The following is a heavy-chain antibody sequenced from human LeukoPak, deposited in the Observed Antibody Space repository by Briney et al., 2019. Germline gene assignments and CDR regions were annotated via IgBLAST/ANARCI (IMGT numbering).Heavy chain of an antibody. J-gene: IGHJ4*02. V-gene: IGHV4-30-4*08. D-gene: IGHD1-1*01. Sequence: SETLSLTCTVSGYSISSGDYYWSWIRQPPGKGLEWIGYIYYSGGTYYNPSLKSRVTISVDTSKTQFSLKLSSVTAADTAVYYCARHAGPGTTFFFDYWGQGTLVTVSS. CDR2: IYYSGGT. CDR3: ARHAGPGTTFFFDY. CDR1: GYSISSGDYY.